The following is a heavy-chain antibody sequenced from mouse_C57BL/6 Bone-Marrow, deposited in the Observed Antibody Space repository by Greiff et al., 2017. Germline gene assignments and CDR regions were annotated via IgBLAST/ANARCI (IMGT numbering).Heavy chain of an antibody. Sequence: FQLQQSGAELVRPGASVKLSCTASGFNIKDDYMHWVKQRPEQGLEWIGWIDPENGDTEYASKFQGKATIPADTSSNTAYLQLSSLTSEDTAVYYCTTFPLITTVVATYYFDYWGQGTTLTVSS. D-gene: IGHD1-1*01. V-gene: IGHV14-4*01. CDR3: TTFPLITTVVATYYFDY. CDR1: GFNIKDDY. CDR2: IDPENGDT. J-gene: IGHJ2*01.